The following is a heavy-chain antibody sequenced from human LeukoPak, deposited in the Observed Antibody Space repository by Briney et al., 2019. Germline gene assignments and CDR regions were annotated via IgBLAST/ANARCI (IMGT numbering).Heavy chain of an antibody. J-gene: IGHJ6*03. CDR2: ISAYNGNT. V-gene: IGHV1-18*01. D-gene: IGHD5-24*01. CDR3: ARGVRDGYNYYYYYYMDV. Sequence: ASVKVSCKASGYTFTSYGISWVRQAPGQGLEWMGWISAYNGNTNYAQKLQGRVTMTTDTSTSTAYMELRSLRSDDTAVYYCARGVRDGYNYYYYYYMDVWGKGITVTVSS. CDR1: GYTFTSYG.